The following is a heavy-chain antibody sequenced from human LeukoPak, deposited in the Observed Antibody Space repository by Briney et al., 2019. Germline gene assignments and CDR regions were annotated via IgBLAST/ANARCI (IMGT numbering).Heavy chain of an antibody. Sequence: SETLSLTCAVYGGSFSGYYWSWIRQPPGKGLEWIGEINHSGSTNYNPSLKSRVTISVDTSKNQFSLKLSSVTAADTAVYYCAREDCSGGSCYSGGAFDIWGQGTMVTVSS. CDR1: GGSFSGYY. V-gene: IGHV4-34*01. CDR2: INHSGST. CDR3: AREDCSGGSCYSGGAFDI. D-gene: IGHD2-15*01. J-gene: IGHJ3*02.